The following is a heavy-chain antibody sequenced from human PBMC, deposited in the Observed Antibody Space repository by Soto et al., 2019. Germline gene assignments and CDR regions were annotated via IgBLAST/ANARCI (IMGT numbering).Heavy chain of an antibody. J-gene: IGHJ4*02. CDR1: GGSISSGGYY. CDR3: ERLDISSGYYSYFDY. D-gene: IGHD3-3*01. V-gene: IGHV4-39*01. Sequence: SETLSLTGAVSGGSISSGGYYWGWILQPPGKGLEWIGSIYYSGSTYYNPSLKSRFTISVDTSKKQFSLKLSSVTAADTAVYYCERLDISSGYYSYFDYSGQGTLVTVSS. CDR2: IYYSGST.